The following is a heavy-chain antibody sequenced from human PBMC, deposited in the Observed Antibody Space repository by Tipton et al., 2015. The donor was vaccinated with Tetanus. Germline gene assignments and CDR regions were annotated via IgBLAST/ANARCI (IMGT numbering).Heavy chain of an antibody. Sequence: SGPEVKKPGASVKVACKAFGYTVTGFYMHWVRQAPGKGLEWVAVISYDGRNKYYAHSVKGRFTISRDNSKNTLYLQMNSLRAEDTAVYYCARDVGEFSSGYLSSWFDPWGQGTLVTVSS. D-gene: IGHD3-3*01. J-gene: IGHJ5*02. CDR2: ISYDGRNK. V-gene: IGHV3-30*03. CDR1: GYTVTGFY. CDR3: ARDVGEFSSGYLSSWFDP.